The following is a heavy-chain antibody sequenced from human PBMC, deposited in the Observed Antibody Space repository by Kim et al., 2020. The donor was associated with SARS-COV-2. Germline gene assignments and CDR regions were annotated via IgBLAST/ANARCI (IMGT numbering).Heavy chain of an antibody. V-gene: IGHV3-21*01. Sequence: IYYADSVKGRFTISRDNAKNSLYLQMNSLRAEDTAVYYCARGVGGTSQRYWGQGTLVTVSS. J-gene: IGHJ4*02. CDR2: I. CDR3: ARGVGGTSQRY. D-gene: IGHD1-1*01.